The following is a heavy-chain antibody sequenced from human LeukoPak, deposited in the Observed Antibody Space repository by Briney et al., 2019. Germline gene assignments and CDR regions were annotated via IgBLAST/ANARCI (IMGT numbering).Heavy chain of an antibody. J-gene: IGHJ5*02. V-gene: IGHV1-69*05. D-gene: IGHD1-7*01. CDR2: IIPIFGTA. CDR3: ARVLGYNWNYYNWFDP. Sequence: AASVKVSCKASGGTFSSYAISWVRQAPGQGLDLMGGIIPIFGTANYAQKFQGRVTITTDESTSTAYMELSSLRSEDTAVYYCARVLGYNWNYYNWFDPWGQGTLVTVSS. CDR1: GGTFSSYA.